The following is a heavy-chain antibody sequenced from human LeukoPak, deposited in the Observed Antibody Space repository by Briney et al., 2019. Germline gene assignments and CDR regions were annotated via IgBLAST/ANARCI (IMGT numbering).Heavy chain of an antibody. J-gene: IGHJ6*02. CDR1: GYTFSAYG. CDR3: ARRDGSSGYYSDYYYGMDV. D-gene: IGHD3-22*01. Sequence: ASVKISCKASGYTFSAYGITWVRQAPGQGLEWMGIINPSGGSTSYAQKFQGRVTMTRDTSTSTVYMELSSLRSEDTAVYYCARRDGSSGYYSDYYYGMDVWGQGTTVTVSS. CDR2: INPSGGST. V-gene: IGHV1-46*01.